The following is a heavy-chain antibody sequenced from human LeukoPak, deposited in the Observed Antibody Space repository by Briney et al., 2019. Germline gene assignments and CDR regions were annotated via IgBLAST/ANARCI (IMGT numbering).Heavy chain of an antibody. D-gene: IGHD2-15*01. Sequence: ASVKVSCKASGYTFTGYYMHWVRQAPGQGLEWMGWINPNSGGTNYAQKFQGRVTMTRDTSISTAYMELSRLRSDDTAVYYCARVAVVVAATIDYWGQGTLVTVSS. CDR1: GYTFTGYY. V-gene: IGHV1-2*02. J-gene: IGHJ4*02. CDR2: INPNSGGT. CDR3: ARVAVVVAATIDY.